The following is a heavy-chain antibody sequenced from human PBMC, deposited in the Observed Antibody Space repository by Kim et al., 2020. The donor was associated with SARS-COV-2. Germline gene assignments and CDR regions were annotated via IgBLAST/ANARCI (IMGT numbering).Heavy chain of an antibody. J-gene: IGHJ4*02. V-gene: IGHV4-31*03. CDR3: ARATTIFGVVIQSFDY. Sequence: SETLSLTCTVSGGSISSGGYYWSWIRQHPGKGLEWIGYIYYSGSTYYNPSLKSRFTISVDTSKNQFSLKLSSVTAADTAVYYCARATTIFGVVIQSFDYWGQGTLVTVSS. D-gene: IGHD3-3*01. CDR1: GGSISSGGYY. CDR2: IYYSGST.